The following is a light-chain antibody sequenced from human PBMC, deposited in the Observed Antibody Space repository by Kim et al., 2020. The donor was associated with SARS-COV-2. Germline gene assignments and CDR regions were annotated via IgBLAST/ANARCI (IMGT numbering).Light chain of an antibody. CDR2: GAS. V-gene: IGKV3-15*01. Sequence: EIVMTQSPATLSVSPGERATLSCRASQRVSSNLAWYQQKPGQAPRLLIYGASTRATGIPARFSGSGSGTEFTLTISSLQSEDFAVYYCQQYNNWFLTFGGGTELDIK. J-gene: IGKJ4*01. CDR1: QRVSSN. CDR3: QQYNNWFLT.